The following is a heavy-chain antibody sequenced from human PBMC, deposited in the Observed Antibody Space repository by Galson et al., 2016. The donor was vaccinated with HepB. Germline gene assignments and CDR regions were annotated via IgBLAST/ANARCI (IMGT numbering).Heavy chain of an antibody. CDR3: AREILWFRDHGVALDV. CDR2: IWYYGNYK. J-gene: IGHJ6*02. Sequence: SLRLSCAASGFTFDTYGMHWVRQAPGKGLEWVAVIWYYGNYKYHADSVKGRFTISRDNSKNTLFLQMNSLRVEDTAIYYCAREILWFRDHGVALDVWGQGTTVTVSS. D-gene: IGHD3-10*01. CDR1: GFTFDTYG. V-gene: IGHV3-33*01.